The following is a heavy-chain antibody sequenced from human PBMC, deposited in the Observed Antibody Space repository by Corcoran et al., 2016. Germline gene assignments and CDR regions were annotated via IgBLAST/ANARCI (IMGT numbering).Heavy chain of an antibody. CDR2: ISSSSSYI. D-gene: IGHD1-26*01. V-gene: IGHV3-21*01. CDR3: ARVAPGFVELLSDY. J-gene: IGHJ4*02. Sequence: EVQLVESGGGLVKPGGSLRLSCAASGFTFSSYSMNWVRQAPGKGLEWVSSISSSSSYIYYADSVKGRFTISRDNAKNSLYLQMNSLRAEDTAVYYCARVAPGFVELLSDYWGQGTLVTVSS. CDR1: GFTFSSYS.